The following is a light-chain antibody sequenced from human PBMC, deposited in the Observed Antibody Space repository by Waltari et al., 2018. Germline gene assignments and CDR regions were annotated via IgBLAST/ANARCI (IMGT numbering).Light chain of an antibody. J-gene: IGLJ2*01. CDR1: NIGVTS. V-gene: IGLV3-21*01. CDR3: QVWDSNTDHVV. CDR2: DDS. Sequence: SSVLTQPPSVSLAPGKTARITCGGNNIGVTSVHWYQQKPGQAPALVIYDDSDRPSGIPERFSGSNSGNTATLTISRVEAGDEADYYCQVWDSNTDHVVFGGGTKLTVL.